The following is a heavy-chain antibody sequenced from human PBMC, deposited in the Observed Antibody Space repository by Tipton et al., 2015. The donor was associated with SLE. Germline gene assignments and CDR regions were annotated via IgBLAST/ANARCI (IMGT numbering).Heavy chain of an antibody. CDR1: GYTFNRFG. D-gene: IGHD1-26*01. CDR3: ASSRIVPLGGVDV. J-gene: IGHJ6*02. Sequence: QLVQSGAEVRKPGASVKVSCRASGYTFNRFGISWVRQAPGQGLEWLEWISTYNGRTNYGQKLQGRVILTTDTSAAIAYMELGSLTSDDTAVYFCASSRIVPLGGVDVWGQGSTVTVSS. V-gene: IGHV1-18*01. CDR2: ISTYNGRT.